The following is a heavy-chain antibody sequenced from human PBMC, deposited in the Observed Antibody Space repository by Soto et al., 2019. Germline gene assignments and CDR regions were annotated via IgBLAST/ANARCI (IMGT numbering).Heavy chain of an antibody. CDR3: ARGPLISSSGYSFDP. J-gene: IGHJ5*02. CDR2: ISSSSSSI. V-gene: IGHV3-48*02. D-gene: IGHD3-22*01. Sequence: PGRSLRLSCAAPGFTFSNYNMNYVRQAPGKGLEWISYISSSSSSIYYADSVKGRFTISRGNAQNSLYLQMNSLRDEDTAVYYCARGPLISSSGYSFDPWGQGTLVTVSS. CDR1: GFTFSNYN.